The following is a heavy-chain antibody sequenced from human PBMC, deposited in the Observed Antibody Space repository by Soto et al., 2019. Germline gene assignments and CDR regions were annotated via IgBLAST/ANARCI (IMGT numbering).Heavy chain of an antibody. J-gene: IGHJ6*03. Sequence: ASVKVSCKASGYTFTSYGISWVRQAPGQGLEWMGWISAYNGNTNYAQKLQGRVTMTTDTSTSTAYMELRSLRSDDTAVYYCARDPYYGSGSYHYYMDVWGKGTTVTAP. V-gene: IGHV1-18*01. CDR2: ISAYNGNT. D-gene: IGHD3-10*01. CDR3: ARDPYYGSGSYHYYMDV. CDR1: GYTFTSYG.